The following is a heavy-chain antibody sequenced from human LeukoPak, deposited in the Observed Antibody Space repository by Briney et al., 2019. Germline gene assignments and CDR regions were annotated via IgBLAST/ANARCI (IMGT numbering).Heavy chain of an antibody. J-gene: IGHJ4*02. V-gene: IGHV3-11*01. CDR3: ARHAPPYYDFWSGYFDY. CDR2: ISSSGSTM. CDR1: GFTFSDYY. D-gene: IGHD3-3*01. Sequence: GGSLRLSCAASGFTFSDYYMSWIRQAPGKGLEWVSYISSSGSTMYYADSVKGRFTISRDNAKNSLYLQMNSLRAGDTAVYYCARHAPPYYDFWSGYFDYWGQGTLVTVSS.